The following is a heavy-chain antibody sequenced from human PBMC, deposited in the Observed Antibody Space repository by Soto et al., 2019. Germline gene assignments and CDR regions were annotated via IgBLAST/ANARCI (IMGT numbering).Heavy chain of an antibody. CDR3: ARDGGTGKYFDY. J-gene: IGHJ4*02. Sequence: EVQLVESGGGLVKPGGSLRLSCAASGFNFSAYTINWIRHVPGRGLEWVSPISGGSTYIFYADSLRGRFTISRDNAKNSVSLQMNSLSADDAAVYYCARDGGTGKYFDYWGQGTLVSVSS. D-gene: IGHD6-25*01. CDR2: ISGGSTYI. V-gene: IGHV3-21*01. CDR1: GFNFSAYT.